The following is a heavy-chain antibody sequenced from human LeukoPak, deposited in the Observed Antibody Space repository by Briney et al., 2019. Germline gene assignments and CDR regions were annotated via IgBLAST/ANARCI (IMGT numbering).Heavy chain of an antibody. J-gene: IGHJ4*02. Sequence: GRSLRLSCEASGFLFSTYAMHWVRQAPGKGLEWVAVIWYDGSNKYYADSVKGRFTISRDNAKNSLYLQMNSLRAEDTAVYYCASDDYVSQYYFDYWGQGTLVTVSS. D-gene: IGHD3-16*01. CDR3: ASDDYVSQYYFDY. V-gene: IGHV3-33*01. CDR2: IWYDGSNK. CDR1: GFLFSTYA.